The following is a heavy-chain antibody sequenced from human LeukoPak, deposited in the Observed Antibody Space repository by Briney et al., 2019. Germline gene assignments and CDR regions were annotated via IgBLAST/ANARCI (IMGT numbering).Heavy chain of an antibody. CDR3: ARGRSITLLRGVAMSDGFDI. J-gene: IGHJ3*02. D-gene: IGHD3-10*01. Sequence: NPGGSLRLSCAASGFTFSNYGMNWVRQAPGKGLEWVSFTDTSGNYIYYGDSVKGRFTISRDNAKNLVFLQMNGLRAEDTAVYYCARGRSITLLRGVAMSDGFDIWGQGAIVAVSS. V-gene: IGHV3-21*01. CDR1: GFTFSNYG. CDR2: TDTSGNYI.